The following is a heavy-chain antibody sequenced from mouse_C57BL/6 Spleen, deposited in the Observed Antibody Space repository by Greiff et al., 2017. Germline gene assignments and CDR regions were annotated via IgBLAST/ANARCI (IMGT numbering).Heavy chain of an antibody. CDR2: INPNNGGT. D-gene: IGHD2-3*01. CDR3: ARRRGDGYYFDY. Sequence: VQLKESGPELVKPGASVKIPCKASGYTFTDYNMDWVKQSHGKSLEWIGDINPNNGGTIYNQKFKGKATLTVDKSSSTAYMELRSLTSEDTAVYYCARRRGDGYYFDYWGQGTTLTVSS. V-gene: IGHV1-18*01. CDR1: GYTFTDYN. J-gene: IGHJ2*01.